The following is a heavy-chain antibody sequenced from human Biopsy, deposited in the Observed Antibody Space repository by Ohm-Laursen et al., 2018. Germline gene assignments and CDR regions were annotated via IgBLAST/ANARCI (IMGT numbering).Heavy chain of an antibody. D-gene: IGHD1-26*01. J-gene: IGHJ6*02. Sequence: SDTLSLTCTVSGGSISSYYWNWIRQPPGKGLEWIGYIYYSGTTDYSPSLKSRVTISIDKSKNQFFLKLSSVTADDTALYYCARFSRDAFGLLLGLDVWGQGTAVTVSS. CDR3: ARFSRDAFGLLLGLDV. V-gene: IGHV4-59*07. CDR1: GGSISSYY. CDR2: IYYSGTT.